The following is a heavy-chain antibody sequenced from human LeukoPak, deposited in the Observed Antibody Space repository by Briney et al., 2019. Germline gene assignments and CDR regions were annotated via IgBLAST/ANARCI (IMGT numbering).Heavy chain of an antibody. CDR3: ATADSGSYYSGFDY. V-gene: IGHV3-66*01. CDR2: VYSGGST. CDR1: GFTVSSNY. D-gene: IGHD1-26*01. J-gene: IGHJ4*02. Sequence: GRSLRLSCAASGFTVSSNYMSWVRQAPGKGLEWVSVVYSGGSTHYADSVKGRFTISRDNSKNTLYLHINSLRAEDTAVYYCATADSGSYYSGFDYWGQGTLVTVSS.